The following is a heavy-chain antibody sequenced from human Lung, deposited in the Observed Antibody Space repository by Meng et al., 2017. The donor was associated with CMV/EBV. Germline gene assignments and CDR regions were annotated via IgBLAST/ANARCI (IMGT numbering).Heavy chain of an antibody. CDR1: GLTFSSYP. J-gene: IGHJ4*02. CDR2: ISPSGGTT. V-gene: IGHV3-23*01. D-gene: IGHD3-3*01. CDR3: AKAPSRFLKLLIQGRG. Sequence: ESPKISCEASGLTFSSYPMNWVRRAPGKGLEWVSTISPSGGTTYYADSVKGRFTVSRDNSKNTLYLEMTSLRAEDTAIYYCAKAPSRFLKLLIQGRGWGQGTLVTVSS.